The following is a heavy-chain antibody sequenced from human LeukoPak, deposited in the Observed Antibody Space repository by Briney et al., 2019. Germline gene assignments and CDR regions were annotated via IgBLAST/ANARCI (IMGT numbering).Heavy chain of an antibody. Sequence: ASVKVSCKASAYTFTSYDINWVRQATGQGLEWMGWMNPNSGNTGYAQKFQGRVTITRNTSISTAYMELSSLRSEDTAVYYCARASEDYYDSSGYLDPDAFDIWGQGTMVTVSS. CDR2: MNPNSGNT. V-gene: IGHV1-8*03. D-gene: IGHD3-22*01. CDR3: ARASEDYYDSSGYLDPDAFDI. J-gene: IGHJ3*02. CDR1: AYTFTSYD.